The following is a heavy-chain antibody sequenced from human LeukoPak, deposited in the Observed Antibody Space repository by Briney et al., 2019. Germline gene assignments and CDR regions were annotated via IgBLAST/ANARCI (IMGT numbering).Heavy chain of an antibody. V-gene: IGHV4-38-2*02. CDR2: IYHSGST. J-gene: IGHJ4*02. CDR1: GYSINTGYY. Sequence: PSETLSLTCTVSGYSINTGYYWGWIRQPPGKGLEWIGIIYHSGSTYYNTSLESRVTISVDTSKNQFSLKLSSVTAADTAVYYCARENSSSWNYWGQGTLVTVSS. D-gene: IGHD6-13*01. CDR3: ARENSSSWNY.